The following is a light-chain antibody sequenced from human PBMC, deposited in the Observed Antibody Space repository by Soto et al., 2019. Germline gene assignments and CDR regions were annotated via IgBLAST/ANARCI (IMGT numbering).Light chain of an antibody. V-gene: IGKV1-5*03. CDR2: TAS. J-gene: IGKJ1*01. Sequence: IQLTQCPSTLSASVGDRVTIACRASQRVXSGLAWYQRKPGKAPKILXVTASSLERGGPSRLSGSGSATEFTLPSSRLQPDDFADYDLQQYKSDPWTFGQGTKVDI. CDR3: QQYKSDPWT. CDR1: QRVXSG.